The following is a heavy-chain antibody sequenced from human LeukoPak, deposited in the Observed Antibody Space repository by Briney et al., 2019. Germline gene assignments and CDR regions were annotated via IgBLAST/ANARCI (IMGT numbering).Heavy chain of an antibody. Sequence: PGRSLRLSCAASGLTFSSYGMHWVRQAPGKGLEWVAVISYDGSNKYYADSVKGRFTISRDNSKNTLYLQMNSLRAEDTAVYYCAKATNRYCSSTSCPPANHWGQGTLVTVSS. J-gene: IGHJ5*02. CDR3: AKATNRYCSSTSCPPANH. CDR1: GLTFSSYG. D-gene: IGHD2-2*01. V-gene: IGHV3-30*18. CDR2: ISYDGSNK.